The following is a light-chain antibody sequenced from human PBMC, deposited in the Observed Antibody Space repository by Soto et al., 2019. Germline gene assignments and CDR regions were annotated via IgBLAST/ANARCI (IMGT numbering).Light chain of an antibody. CDR1: SSDVGGYNY. CDR3: TPYTSSSTPDV. J-gene: IGLJ1*01. Sequence: QSALTQPASVSGSPGQSITISCTGTSSDVGGYNYVSWYQQHPGKAPKLRIYEVSNRPSGVSNRFSGSKSGNTASLPISGLQAEDEGDYYCTPYTSSSTPDVFGTGTNLPVL. V-gene: IGLV2-14*01. CDR2: EVS.